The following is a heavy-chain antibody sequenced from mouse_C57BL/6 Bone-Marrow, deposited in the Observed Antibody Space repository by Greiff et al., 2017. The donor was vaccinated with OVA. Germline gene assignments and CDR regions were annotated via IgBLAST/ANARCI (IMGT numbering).Heavy chain of an antibody. CDR2: ISYDGSN. CDR3: GRGGPDY. Sequence: EVKLMESGPGLVKPSQSLSLTCSVTGYSITSGYYWNWIRQFPGNKLEWMGYISYDGSNNYNPSLKNRISITRDTSKNQFFLKLNSVTTENTATYYCGRGGPDYWGQGTTLTVSS. J-gene: IGHJ2*01. CDR1: GYSITSGYY. V-gene: IGHV3-6*01.